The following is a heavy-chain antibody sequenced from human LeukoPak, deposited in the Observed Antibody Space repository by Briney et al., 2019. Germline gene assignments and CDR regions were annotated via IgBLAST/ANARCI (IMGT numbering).Heavy chain of an antibody. Sequence: GSLRLSCRGYGFTFGDHAMSWVRQAPGKGLEWVASIRSKAYRGTTEYAASVKGRFTISRDDSTSIAYLQMNSLRIEDTAVYYCARGPIQLWIHNAMDVWGQGTTVTVSS. V-gene: IGHV3-49*04. D-gene: IGHD5-18*01. CDR2: IRSKAYRGTT. CDR3: ARGPIQLWIHNAMDV. CDR1: GFTFGDHA. J-gene: IGHJ6*02.